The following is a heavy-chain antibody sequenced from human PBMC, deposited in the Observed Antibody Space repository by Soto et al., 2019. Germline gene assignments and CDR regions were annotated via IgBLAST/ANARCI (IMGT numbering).Heavy chain of an antibody. V-gene: IGHV4-59*08. D-gene: IGHD3-9*01. CDR1: GGSISSYY. CDR2: IHYSGST. Sequence: QVQLQESGPGLVKPSETLSLTCTVSGGSISSYYWSWIRQPPGKGLEWIGYIHYSGSTHYNRSLKSRVTISLDTSKNQFSLKLTSVTAADSAVYYRARHSTGLDVWGKGTTVTVSS. CDR3: ARHSTGLDV. J-gene: IGHJ6*04.